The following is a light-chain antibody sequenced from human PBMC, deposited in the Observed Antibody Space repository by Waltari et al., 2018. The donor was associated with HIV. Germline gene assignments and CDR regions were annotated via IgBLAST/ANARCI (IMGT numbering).Light chain of an antibody. V-gene: IGLV2-14*01. CDR2: EVA. J-gene: IGLJ3*02. CDR1: STDIGGYIY. CDR3: SSFTSSSFWV. Sequence: QSALTQPASVSGSPGQSITISCSGTSTDIGGYIYVSWYQQHPGKAPKLVIYEVANRPSGISNRFSGSKSGNTASLTISGLQTEDEADYYCSSFTSSSFWVFGGGTKLTVL.